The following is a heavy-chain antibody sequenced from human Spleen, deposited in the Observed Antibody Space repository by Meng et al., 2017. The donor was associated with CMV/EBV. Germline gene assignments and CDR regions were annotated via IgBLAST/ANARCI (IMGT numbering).Heavy chain of an antibody. V-gene: IGHV1-2*02. CDR3: ARDNGGGYFDY. CDR2: INPNSGGT. Sequence: ASVKVSCKASGYTFTAYYIHWVRQAPGQGLEWMGWINPNSGGTNFAQKFQGRVTMTRDTSISTAYMELSRLRYDDTAVYYCARDNGGGYFDYWGQGTLVTVSS. CDR1: GYTFTAYY. J-gene: IGHJ4*02. D-gene: IGHD2-8*01.